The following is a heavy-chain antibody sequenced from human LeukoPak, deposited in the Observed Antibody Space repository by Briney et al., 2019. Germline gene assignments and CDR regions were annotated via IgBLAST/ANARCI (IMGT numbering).Heavy chain of an antibody. J-gene: IGHJ4*02. Sequence: SQTLSLTCTVSGGSISSGDYYWSWLRQPPGKGLEWIGYIYYSGSTYYNPSLKSRVTISVDTSKNQFSLKLSSVTAADTAVYYCARASLRLYYFDYWGQGTLVTVSS. V-gene: IGHV4-30-4*01. CDR3: ARASLRLYYFDY. CDR2: IYYSGST. D-gene: IGHD2-15*01. CDR1: GGSISSGDYY.